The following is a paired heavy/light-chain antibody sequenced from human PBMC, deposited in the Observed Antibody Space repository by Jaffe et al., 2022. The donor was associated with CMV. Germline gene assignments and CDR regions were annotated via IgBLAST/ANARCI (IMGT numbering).Light chain of an antibody. J-gene: IGLJ2*01. CDR2: AVS. Sequence: QSALTQPASVSGSPGQSITISCTGTSSDVGGNNYVSWYQQHPGKVPKLMIYAVSNRPSGISNRFSGSKSGNTASLTVSGLQAEDEADYYCSSHTNSITPHVVFGGGTKLTVL. V-gene: IGLV2-14*03. CDR3: SSHTNSITPHVV. CDR1: SSDVGGNNY.
Heavy chain of an antibody. CDR2: IYYSGST. V-gene: IGHV4-39*02. CDR1: GGSISSTTYY. Sequence: QLQLQESGPGLVKPSETLSLTCTVSGGSISSTTYYWAWIRQPPGKGLEWIGSIYYSGSTYYSPSLKSRVTISIDTSKNQFSLRLSSVTAADTAVYYCTREVRSASDNWGQGTLVTVSS. J-gene: IGHJ4*02. CDR3: TREVRSASDN. D-gene: IGHD5-18*01.